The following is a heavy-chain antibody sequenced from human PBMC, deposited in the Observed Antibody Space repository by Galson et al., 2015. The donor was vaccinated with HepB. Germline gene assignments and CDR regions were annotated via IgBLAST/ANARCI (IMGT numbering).Heavy chain of an antibody. D-gene: IGHD3-3*01. CDR1: GDSVSSNSAA. CDR3: ARSDTYYDFWSGYPNYYYGMDV. V-gene: IGHV6-1*01. CDR2: TYYRSKWYN. J-gene: IGHJ6*02. Sequence: CAISGDSVSSNSAAWNWIRQSPSRGLEWLGRTYYRSKWYNDYAVSVKGRITINPDTSKNQFSLQLNSVTPEDTAVYYCARSDTYYDFWSGYPNYYYGMDVWGQGTTVTVSS.